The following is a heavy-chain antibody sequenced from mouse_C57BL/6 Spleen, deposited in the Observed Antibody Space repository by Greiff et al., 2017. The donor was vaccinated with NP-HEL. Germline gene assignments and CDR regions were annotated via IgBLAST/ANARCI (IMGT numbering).Heavy chain of an antibody. Sequence: EVKLQESGPGMVKPSQSLSLTCTVTGYSITSGYDWHWIRHFPGNKLEWMGYISYSGSTNYNPSLKSRISITHDTSKNHFFLKLNSVTTEDTATYYCAVPYGNYGGFAYWGQGTLVTVSA. CDR2: ISYSGST. V-gene: IGHV3-1*01. CDR1: GYSITSGYD. D-gene: IGHD2-1*01. CDR3: AVPYGNYGGFAY. J-gene: IGHJ3*01.